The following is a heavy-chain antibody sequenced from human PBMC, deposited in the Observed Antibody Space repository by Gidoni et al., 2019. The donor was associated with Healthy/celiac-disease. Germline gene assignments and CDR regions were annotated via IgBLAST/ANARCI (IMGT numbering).Heavy chain of an antibody. CDR1: GFTFSSYA. J-gene: IGHJ4*02. CDR2: ISYDGSNK. CDR3: ARDSIKDY. V-gene: IGHV3-30-3*01. Sequence: QVQLVESGGCVVQPGRSLRLSSSASGFTFSSYAMHWVRQAPGKGLEWVAVISYDGSNKYYADSVKGRFTISRDNSKNTLYLQMNSLRAEDTAVYYCARDSIKDYWGQGTLVTVSS.